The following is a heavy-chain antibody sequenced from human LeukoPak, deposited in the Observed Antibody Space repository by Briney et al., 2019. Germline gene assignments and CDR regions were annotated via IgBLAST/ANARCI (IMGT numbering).Heavy chain of an antibody. CDR2: IYPGDSDT. V-gene: IGHV5-51*01. J-gene: IGHJ4*02. D-gene: IGHD3-22*01. Sequence: GESLEISCKGSGYSFTSYWIGWARRLPGKGLEGMGIIYPGDSDTRYSPSFEGQVTISADKSIITAYLQWSSLKASDTAMYYCARHGHYYDSSGYYFAFDYWGQGTLVTVSS. CDR3: ARHGHYYDSSGYYFAFDY. CDR1: GYSFTSYW.